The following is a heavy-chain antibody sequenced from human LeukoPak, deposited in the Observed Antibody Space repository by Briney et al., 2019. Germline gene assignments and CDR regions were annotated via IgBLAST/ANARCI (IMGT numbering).Heavy chain of an antibody. CDR3: ASIMLRYFDWANRGDFDY. Sequence: GGSLRLSCAASGFTFSSYSMNWVRQAPGKGLEWVSSISSSSSYIYYAGSVKGRFTISRDNAKNSLYLQMNSLRAEDTAVYYCASIMLRYFDWANRGDFDYWGQGTLVTVSS. CDR2: ISSSSSYI. V-gene: IGHV3-21*01. D-gene: IGHD3-9*01. J-gene: IGHJ4*02. CDR1: GFTFSSYS.